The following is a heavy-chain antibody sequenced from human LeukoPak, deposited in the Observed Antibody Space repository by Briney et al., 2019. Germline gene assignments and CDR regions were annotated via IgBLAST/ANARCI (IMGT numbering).Heavy chain of an antibody. J-gene: IGHJ4*02. CDR3: ARDERRYCSDSSCYPGDY. D-gene: IGHD2-2*01. CDR1: GFTFSSYA. V-gene: IGHV3-21*01. Sequence: PGESLRLSCAASGFTFSSYATKWVRQAPGKGLEWVSAISRTSAYIYYSDSVKGRFTISRDNAKNSVYLQIDSLRAEDTAVYYCARDERRYCSDSSCYPGDYWGQGTLVTVSS. CDR2: ISRTSAYI.